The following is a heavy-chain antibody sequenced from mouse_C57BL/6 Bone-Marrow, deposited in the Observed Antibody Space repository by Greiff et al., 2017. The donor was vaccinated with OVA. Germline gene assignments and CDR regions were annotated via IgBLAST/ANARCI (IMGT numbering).Heavy chain of an antibody. V-gene: IGHV5-4*01. Sequence: EVKLQESGGGLVKPGGSLKLSCAASGFTFSSYAMSWVRQTPEKRLEWVATISDGGSYTYYPDNVKGRFTISRDNAKNNLYLQMSHLKSEDTAMYYCARDWGYPFAYWGQGTLVTVSA. CDR1: GFTFSSYA. CDR3: ARDWGYPFAY. D-gene: IGHD2-2*01. J-gene: IGHJ3*01. CDR2: ISDGGSYT.